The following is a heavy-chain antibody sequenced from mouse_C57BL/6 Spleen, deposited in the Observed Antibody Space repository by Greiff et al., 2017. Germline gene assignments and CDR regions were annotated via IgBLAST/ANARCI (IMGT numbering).Heavy chain of an antibody. V-gene: IGHV1-80*01. CDR3: ARSRGYDGYYAMDY. J-gene: IGHJ4*01. Sequence: QVQLQQSGAELVKPGASVKISCKASGYAFSSYWMNWVKQRPGRGLERIGQIYPGDGDTNYNGKFKGKATLTADKSSSTAYMQLSSLTSEDSAVYFCARSRGYDGYYAMDYWGQGTSVTVSS. CDR2: IYPGDGDT. D-gene: IGHD2-2*01. CDR1: GYAFSSYW.